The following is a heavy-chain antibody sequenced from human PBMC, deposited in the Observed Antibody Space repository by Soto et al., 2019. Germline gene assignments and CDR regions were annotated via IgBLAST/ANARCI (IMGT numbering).Heavy chain of an antibody. V-gene: IGHV4-59*01. CDR2: IYYSGSA. Sequence: SETLSLTCTVSGGSISSYYWSWIRQPPGKGLEWIGYIYYSGSANYNPSLKSRVTISVDTSKNQFSLKLSSVTAADTAVYYCARETLGYCSGGSCYNWFDPWGQGTLVT. D-gene: IGHD2-15*01. J-gene: IGHJ5*02. CDR1: GGSISSYY. CDR3: ARETLGYCSGGSCYNWFDP.